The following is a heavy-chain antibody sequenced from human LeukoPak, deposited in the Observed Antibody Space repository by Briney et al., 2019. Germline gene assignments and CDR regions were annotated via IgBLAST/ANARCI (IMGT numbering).Heavy chain of an antibody. CDR1: GGSISRSNYC. J-gene: IGHJ5*02. V-gene: IGHV4-39*01. D-gene: IGHD3-3*02. CDR3: ARTSIFGVVRFDP. Sequence: PSETLSLTCTVSGGSISRSNYCWDWIRQPPGQGLEWIGSICYSGTTYYKPSLKSRVIISVDTSKNQFSLKLTSVTAADTAVYYCARTSIFGVVRFDPWGQGTLATVSS. CDR2: ICYSGTT.